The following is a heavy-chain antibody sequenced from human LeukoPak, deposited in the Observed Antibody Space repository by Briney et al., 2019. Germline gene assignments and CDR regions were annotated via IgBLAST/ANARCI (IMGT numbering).Heavy chain of an antibody. CDR2: FDPEDGET. CDR3: ARVLRYFDWLSQSNWFDP. V-gene: IGHV1-24*01. J-gene: IGHJ5*02. D-gene: IGHD3-9*01. CDR1: GYTLTELS. Sequence: ASVKVSCKVSGYTLTELSMHWVRQAPGQGLEWMGGFDPEDGETIYAQKLQGRVTMTKDTSTSTAYMELRSLRSDDTAVYYCARVLRYFDWLSQSNWFDPWGQGTLVTVSS.